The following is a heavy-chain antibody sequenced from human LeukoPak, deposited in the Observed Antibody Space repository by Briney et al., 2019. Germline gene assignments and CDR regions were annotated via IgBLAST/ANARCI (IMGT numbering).Heavy chain of an antibody. CDR1: GESFSGYY. CDR3: ARGRYCNTTNCPYVGGFYYMDV. Sequence: SETLSLTCAVYGESFSGYYWTWIRQTAGKGLEWIGKIDHSGSANYNPPLKSRVTISVATPRNQFSLELSSVTAADTAVYYCARGRYCNTTNCPYVGGFYYMDVWGKGTTVLVSS. D-gene: IGHD2-2*01. CDR2: IDHSGSA. J-gene: IGHJ6*03. V-gene: IGHV4-34*01.